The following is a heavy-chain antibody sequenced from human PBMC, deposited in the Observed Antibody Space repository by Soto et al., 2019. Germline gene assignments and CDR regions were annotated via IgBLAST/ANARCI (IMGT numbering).Heavy chain of an antibody. V-gene: IGHV3-7*01. CDR1: VFTFSSHW. J-gene: IGHJ4*02. CDR2: IKQDGSEK. D-gene: IGHD6-19*01. Sequence: GGSLRLSCTASVFTFSSHWMTWVRQAPGKGLEWVASIKQDGSEKNFVDSVKGRFTISRDNAKNSLYLQMNSLRAEDTAVYYCARVVAGTNDYWGQGTLVTVS. CDR3: ARVVAGTNDY.